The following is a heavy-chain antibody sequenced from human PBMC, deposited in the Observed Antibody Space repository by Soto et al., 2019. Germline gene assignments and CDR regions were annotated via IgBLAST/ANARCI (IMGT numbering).Heavy chain of an antibody. CDR3: MLGSGWKDFDY. V-gene: IGHV4-31*03. J-gene: IGHJ4*02. Sequence: LSLTCTVSGGSISSGGYYWSWIRQHPGKGLEWIGYIYYSGSTYYNPSLKSRVTISVDTSKNQFSLKLSSVTAADTAVYYCMLGSGWKDFDYWGQGTLVTVSS. D-gene: IGHD3-22*01. CDR2: IYYSGST. CDR1: GGSISSGGYY.